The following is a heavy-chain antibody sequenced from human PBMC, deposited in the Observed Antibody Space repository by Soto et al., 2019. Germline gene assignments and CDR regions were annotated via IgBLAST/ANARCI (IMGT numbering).Heavy chain of an antibody. Sequence: GESLKISCKGSGYSFTSYWIGWVRQMPGKGLEWMGIIYPGDSDTRYSPSFQGQVTISADKSISTAYLQWSSLKASDTAMYYCASRRYCSGGSCYAFDIWGQGTMVTVSS. D-gene: IGHD2-15*01. J-gene: IGHJ3*02. V-gene: IGHV5-51*01. CDR3: ASRRYCSGGSCYAFDI. CDR2: IYPGDSDT. CDR1: GYSFTSYW.